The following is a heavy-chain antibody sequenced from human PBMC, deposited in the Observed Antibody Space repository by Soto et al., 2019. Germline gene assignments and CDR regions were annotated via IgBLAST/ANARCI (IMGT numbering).Heavy chain of an antibody. CDR1: GFTFSSYG. V-gene: IGHV3-33*01. J-gene: IGHJ6*03. D-gene: IGHD6-6*01. CDR2: IWYDGSNK. Sequence: PGGSLRLSCAASGFTFSSYGMHWVRQAPGKGLEWVAVIWYDGSNKYYADSVKGRFTISRDNSKNTLYLQMNSLRAEDTAVYYCARGSSIAARDYYYMDVWGKGTTVTVSS. CDR3: ARGSSIAARDYYYMDV.